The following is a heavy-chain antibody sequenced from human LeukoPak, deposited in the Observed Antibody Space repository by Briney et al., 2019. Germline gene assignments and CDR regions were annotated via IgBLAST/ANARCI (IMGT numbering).Heavy chain of an antibody. CDR3: ASDRIEVDAFDI. D-gene: IGHD2-15*01. Sequence: SETLSLTCTVSGYSISSGYYWGWIRQPPGKGLEWTGSIDHSGSTNYNPSLKSRVTISVDTSKNQFSLKLSSVTAADTAVYYCASDRIEVDAFDIWGQGTMVTVSS. CDR2: IDHSGST. V-gene: IGHV4-38-2*02. J-gene: IGHJ3*02. CDR1: GYSISSGYY.